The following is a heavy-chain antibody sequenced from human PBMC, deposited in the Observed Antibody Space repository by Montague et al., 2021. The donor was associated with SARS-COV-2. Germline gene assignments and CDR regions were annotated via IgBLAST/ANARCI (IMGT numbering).Heavy chain of an antibody. CDR1: GFTFSSYG. D-gene: IGHD3-16*01. J-gene: IGHJ3*02. V-gene: IGHV3-33*06. CDR2: IWYDGSNK. CDR3: AKESVWGAFDI. Sequence: SLRLSYAASGFTFSSYGMHWVRQAPGKGLEWVAVIWYDGSNKYYADSVKGRFTISRDNSKNTLYLQMNSLRAEDTAVYYCAKESVWGAFDIWGQGTMVTVSS.